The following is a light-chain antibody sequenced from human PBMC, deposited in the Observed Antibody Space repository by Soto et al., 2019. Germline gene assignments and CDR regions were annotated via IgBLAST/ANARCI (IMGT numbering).Light chain of an antibody. CDR3: QETYNVGAVS. CDR2: ATS. J-gene: IGKJ2*03. V-gene: IGKV1-39*01. CDR1: QNIDNY. Sequence: DIQMTQSPSSLSASVGDRVTITCRASQNIDNYLNWYQHKAGKAPKLLIYATSTLQSGVPSRFSGSGSGTDFTLTISNLQTEDFAIYFCQETYNVGAVSLGEGTKVHIK.